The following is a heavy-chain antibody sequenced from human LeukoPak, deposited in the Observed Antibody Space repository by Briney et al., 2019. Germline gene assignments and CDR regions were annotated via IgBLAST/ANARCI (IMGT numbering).Heavy chain of an antibody. Sequence: PGGSLRLSCAASGVTCFSYWMSWGRQAPGKGREGGANIKQDGSEEYYVGSVKGRFTISRENDKHSLYLQMNSLRAEDTAVYYCARDRAVWGSYRYCSRDPHVRYWGQGTLGTVSS. CDR3: ARDRAVWGSYRYCSRDPHVRY. CDR1: GVTCFSYW. CDR2: IKQDGSEE. J-gene: IGHJ4*02. D-gene: IGHD3-16*02. V-gene: IGHV3-7*01.